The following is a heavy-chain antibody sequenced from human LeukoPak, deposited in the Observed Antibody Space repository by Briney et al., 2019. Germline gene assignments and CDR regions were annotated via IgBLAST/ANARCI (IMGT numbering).Heavy chain of an antibody. CDR2: IYHSGST. D-gene: IGHD5-12*01. Sequence: SETLSLTCAVSGGSISSGGYSWSWVRQPPGEGLEWVGYIYHSGSTYYNPSLQSRVTISLDRSKNQFSLKLNSMTAADTAVYYCASGNTGYDRDSFDIWGQGTMVTVSS. J-gene: IGHJ3*02. V-gene: IGHV4-30-2*01. CDR1: GGSISSGGYS. CDR3: ASGNTGYDRDSFDI.